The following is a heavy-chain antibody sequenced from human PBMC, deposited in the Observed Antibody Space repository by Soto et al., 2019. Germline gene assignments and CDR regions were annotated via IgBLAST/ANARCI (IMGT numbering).Heavy chain of an antibody. J-gene: IGHJ6*03. CDR3: ARRVVAATLDYYYYYYMDV. Sequence: SATLSLTCTVSGGSISSYYWSWIRQPPGKGLEWIGYIYYSGSTNYNPSLKSRVTISVDTSKNQFSLKLSSVTAADTAVYYCARRVVAATLDYYYYYYMDVWGKGTTVTVSS. CDR2: IYYSGST. V-gene: IGHV4-59*01. CDR1: GGSISSYY. D-gene: IGHD2-15*01.